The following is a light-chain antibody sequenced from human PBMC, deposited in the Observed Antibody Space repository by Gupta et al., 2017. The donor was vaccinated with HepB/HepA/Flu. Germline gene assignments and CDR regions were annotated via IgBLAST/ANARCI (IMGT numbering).Light chain of an antibody. Sequence: DIQMTQSPSTLSASVGDRVTITCRASQSISSWLAWYQQKPGKAPKLLIYKASTLESGVPSRFSGSGSGTEFTLTISSVQPDDFATYYCQQDDAYPLTFGGGTKVEIK. CDR1: QSISSW. CDR2: KAS. J-gene: IGKJ4*01. CDR3: QQDDAYPLT. V-gene: IGKV1-5*03.